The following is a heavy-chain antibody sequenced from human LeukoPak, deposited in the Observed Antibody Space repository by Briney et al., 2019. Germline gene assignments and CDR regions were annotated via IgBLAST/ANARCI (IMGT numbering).Heavy chain of an antibody. Sequence: PGGCLRLSCAASGLIFSSYCMRWVRQAPRRVLEWVSAISGSAGITYYADSVKGRFTISRDNSKNTVYLQMHTLRAEDTAVYYCAKGAGGSYGLYYFDYWGQRALVTVSS. J-gene: IGHJ4*02. CDR2: ISGSAGIT. V-gene: IGHV3-23*01. CDR3: AKGAGGSYGLYYFDY. CDR1: GLIFSSYC. D-gene: IGHD3-10*01.